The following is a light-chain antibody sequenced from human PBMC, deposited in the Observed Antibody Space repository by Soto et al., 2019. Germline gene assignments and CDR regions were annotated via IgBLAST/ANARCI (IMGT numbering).Light chain of an antibody. CDR1: QSISNH. V-gene: IGKV3-15*01. CDR2: GAS. Sequence: EIVMTQSPVTLSVSPGERATLSCRASQSISNHLAWYQQKTGQAPRLLIYGASTSATGIPARFSGSWSGTEFTLTISSLQSEDFAVYYCQQYNNWPPRTFGQGTKLEIK. J-gene: IGKJ2*01. CDR3: QQYNNWPPRT.